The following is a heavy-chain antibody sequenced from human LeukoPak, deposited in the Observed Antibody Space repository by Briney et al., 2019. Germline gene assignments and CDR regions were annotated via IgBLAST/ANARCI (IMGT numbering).Heavy chain of an antibody. CDR2: INPNSGGT. J-gene: IGHJ4*02. D-gene: IGHD3-3*01. Sequence: ASVKVSFKASGYTFTDYYMHWVRQAPGQRLEWMGRINPNSGGTNYAQKFQGRVTMTRDTSISTAYMELSRLRADDTAVYYCARVIFGDSNAIDYWGQGTLVTVSS. V-gene: IGHV1-2*06. CDR1: GYTFTDYY. CDR3: ARVIFGDSNAIDY.